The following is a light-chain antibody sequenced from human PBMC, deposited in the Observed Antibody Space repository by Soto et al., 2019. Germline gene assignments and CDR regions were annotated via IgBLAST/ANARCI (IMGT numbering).Light chain of an antibody. CDR3: QQYSDYSAHGLT. Sequence: DIQLTQSPSALSASIGDRVTITCRASQPVITSLAWYQHKPGEAPKLLIYDASILQTGVPSRFSGYASGTEFTLTINSVQPDYFATYYCQQYSDYSAHGLTCGGGTKVAIK. CDR1: QPVITS. CDR2: DAS. V-gene: IGKV1-5*01. J-gene: IGKJ4*01.